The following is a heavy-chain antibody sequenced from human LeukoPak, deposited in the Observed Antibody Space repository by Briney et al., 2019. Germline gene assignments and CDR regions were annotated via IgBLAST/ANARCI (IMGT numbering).Heavy chain of an antibody. CDR2: VKPSNGGT. J-gene: IGHJ5*02. CDR1: GYTFTAYY. Sequence: GASVKVSCKASGYTFTAYYIHWIRQAPGQVLEWMGWVKPSNGGTHYVAKFQGRITMTRETSPSTAYMELYSLTSKDTATYYCARGPTIRGLLPNNWFDPWGQGTLVTVSP. CDR3: ARGPTIRGLLPNNWFDP. V-gene: IGHV1-2*02. D-gene: IGHD3-10*01.